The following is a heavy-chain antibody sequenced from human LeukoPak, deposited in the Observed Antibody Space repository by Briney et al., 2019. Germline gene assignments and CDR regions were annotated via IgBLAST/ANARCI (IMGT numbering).Heavy chain of an antibody. CDR3: GRGLVTMVRGVTAMGWFDP. V-gene: IGHV4-34*01. J-gene: IGHJ5*02. CDR2: INHSGST. Sequence: SETLSLTCAVYVGSLSGYYWRCIPQPPGEGVECIGEINHSGSTNYNPSLKSRVTISVDPSKNQFSLQQNSVTAADAGLYFCGRGLVTMVRGVTAMGWFDPWGQGTLVTVSS. CDR1: VGSLSGYY. D-gene: IGHD3-10*01.